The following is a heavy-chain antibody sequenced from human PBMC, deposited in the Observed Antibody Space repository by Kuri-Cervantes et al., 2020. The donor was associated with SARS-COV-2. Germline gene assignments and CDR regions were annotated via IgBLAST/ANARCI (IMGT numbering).Heavy chain of an antibody. V-gene: IGHV3-30*04. CDR2: ISYDGSNK. J-gene: IGHJ6*03. D-gene: IGHD3-3*01. CDR1: GFTFSDYA. CDR3: AREGIIYDSWSGYLADKIHYYYYYMDV. Sequence: GESLKISCAASGFTFSDYAMHWVRQAPGKGLEWVAVISYDGSNKYYADSVKGRFTISRDNSKNTLYLQMNSLRAEDTAVYYCAREGIIYDSWSGYLADKIHYYYYYMDVWGKGTTVTVYS.